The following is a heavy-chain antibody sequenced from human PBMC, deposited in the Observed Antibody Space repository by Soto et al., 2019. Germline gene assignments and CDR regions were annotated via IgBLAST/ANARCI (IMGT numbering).Heavy chain of an antibody. CDR2: VNPNSGNT. Sequence: ASVKVSCKASGYTFTSYDINWVRQATGQGLEWMGWVNPNSGNTGYAQKFQGRVTMTRNTSISTAYMELSSLRSEDTAVYYCARGDYDFWSGYPDAFDIWGQGTMVTVSS. J-gene: IGHJ3*02. CDR3: ARGDYDFWSGYPDAFDI. CDR1: GYTFTSYD. D-gene: IGHD3-3*01. V-gene: IGHV1-8*01.